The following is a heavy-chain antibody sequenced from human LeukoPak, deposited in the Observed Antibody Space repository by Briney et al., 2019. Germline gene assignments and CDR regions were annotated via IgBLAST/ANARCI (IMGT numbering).Heavy chain of an antibody. CDR3: ARDWYYYDSSGYYYSTDDAFDI. CDR2: ISSSSSYI. J-gene: IGHJ3*02. CDR1: GFTFSSYS. D-gene: IGHD3-22*01. Sequence: GGSLRLSCAASGFTFSSYSMNWVRQAPGKGLEWVSSISSSSSYIYYADSVKGRFTISRDNAKNSLYLQMNSLRAEDTAVYYCARDWYYYDSSGYYYSTDDAFDIWAKGQWSPSLQ. V-gene: IGHV3-21*01.